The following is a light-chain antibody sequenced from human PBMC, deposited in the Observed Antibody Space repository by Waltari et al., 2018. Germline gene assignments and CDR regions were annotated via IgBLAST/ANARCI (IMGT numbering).Light chain of an antibody. Sequence: QFALTQPASGSGSYGPSTTISCGDVAFFNLVSWSQQQPGKAPKVIIYEGNKRPSGLSDRFSGSKSGNTASLTISGLQADDQADYYCCSYAGGTSWVFGGGTKLTVL. CDR1: DVAFFNL. CDR2: EGN. J-gene: IGLJ3*02. V-gene: IGLV2-23*01. CDR3: CSYAGGTSWV.